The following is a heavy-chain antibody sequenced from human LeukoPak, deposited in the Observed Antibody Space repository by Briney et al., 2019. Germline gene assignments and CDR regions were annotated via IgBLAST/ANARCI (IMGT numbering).Heavy chain of an antibody. CDR1: GFTVTNNY. CDR2: IYSGSNT. CDR3: ARESSGSYFFY. V-gene: IGHV3-66*01. J-gene: IGHJ4*02. D-gene: IGHD1-26*01. Sequence: PGGSLRLSCAASGFTVTNNYMSWVRQAPGKGLEWVSVIYSGSNTYYADSVKGRFTISRDNSKNALYLQMNSLRVEDTAVYYCARESSGSYFFYWGQGTLVTVFS.